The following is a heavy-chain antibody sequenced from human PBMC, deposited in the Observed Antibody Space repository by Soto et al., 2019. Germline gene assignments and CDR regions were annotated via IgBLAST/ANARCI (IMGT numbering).Heavy chain of an antibody. V-gene: IGHV3-74*01. CDR1: GFTFSSYW. CDR2: INSDGSST. J-gene: IGHJ4*02. D-gene: IGHD2-2*01. CDR3: ARAPSMGCSSTSCYADY. Sequence: PGGSLRLSCAASGFTFSSYWMHWVRQAPGKGLAWVSRINSDGSSTSYADSVKGRFTISRDNAKNTLYLQMNSLRAEDTAVYYCARAPSMGCSSTSCYADYWGQGTLVTVSS.